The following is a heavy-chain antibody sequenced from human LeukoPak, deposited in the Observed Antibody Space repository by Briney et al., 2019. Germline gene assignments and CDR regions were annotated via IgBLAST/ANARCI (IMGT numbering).Heavy chain of an antibody. CDR1: GGSISSYY. CDR2: IYTSGST. D-gene: IGHD3-22*01. J-gene: IGHJ6*03. V-gene: IGHV4-4*07. Sequence: KPSETLSLTCTVSGGSISSYYWSWIRQPAGKGLEWIGRIYTSGSTNYNPSLKSRVTMSVDTSKNQFSLKLSSVTAADTAVYYCARQTKYYYDSSGYYSGKYYYYYYMDVWGKGTTVTISS. CDR3: ARQTKYYYDSSGYYSGKYYYYYYMDV.